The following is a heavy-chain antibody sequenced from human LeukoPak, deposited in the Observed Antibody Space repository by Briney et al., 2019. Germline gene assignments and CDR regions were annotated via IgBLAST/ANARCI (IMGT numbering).Heavy chain of an antibody. CDR1: GFTFSSYS. J-gene: IGHJ4*02. V-gene: IGHV3-21*01. CDR2: ISSSSSYI. Sequence: GGSLRLSCAASGFTFSSYSMNWVRQAPGKGLEWVSSISSSSSYIYYADSVKGRFTISRDNAKNSLYLQMNSLRAEDTAVSYCARSHRKTYYYDSSGYCYYWGQGTLVTVSS. D-gene: IGHD3-22*01. CDR3: ARSHRKTYYYDSSGYCYY.